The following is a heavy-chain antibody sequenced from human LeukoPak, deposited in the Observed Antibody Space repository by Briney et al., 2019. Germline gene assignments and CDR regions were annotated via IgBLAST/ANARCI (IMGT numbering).Heavy chain of an antibody. CDR2: IGTAGDT. J-gene: IGHJ4*02. Sequence: GGSLRLSCAASGFTFSSYDMHWVRQAPGKGLEGVSAIGTAGDTYYPGSVKGRFTISRENAKNSLYLQMNSLRAGDTAVYYCARAAAGHGLGHSFDYWGQGTLVTVSS. CDR1: GFTFSSYD. D-gene: IGHD6-13*01. V-gene: IGHV3-13*01. CDR3: ARAAAGHGLGHSFDY.